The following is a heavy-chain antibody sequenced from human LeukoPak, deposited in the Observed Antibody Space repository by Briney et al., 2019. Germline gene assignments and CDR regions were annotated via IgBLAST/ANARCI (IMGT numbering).Heavy chain of an antibody. CDR1: GDSVSRDSIA. J-gene: IGHJ4*02. CDR2: TYYKSAWYN. V-gene: IGHV6-1*01. CDR3: ARGTGWPQFDY. Sequence: KPSQTLSLTCAVSGDSVSRDSIAWNWIRQSPSRGLEWLGRTYYKSAWYNDYAVSVKGRMTINPDTSKNQFPLQLNSVTPEDTAVYYCARGTGWPQFDYWGQGTLVTVSS. D-gene: IGHD6-19*01.